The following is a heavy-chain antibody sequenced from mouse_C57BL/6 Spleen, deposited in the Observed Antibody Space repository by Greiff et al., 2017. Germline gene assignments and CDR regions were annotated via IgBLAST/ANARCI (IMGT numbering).Heavy chain of an antibody. D-gene: IGHD2-5*01. CDR1: GFTFSDYG. J-gene: IGHJ4*01. V-gene: IGHV5-17*01. Sequence: DVMLVASWGGLVKPGGSLKLSCAASGFTFSDYGMHWVRQAPEKGLEWVAYISSGSSTIYYADTVKGRFTISRDNAKNTLFLQMTSLRSEDTAMYYCARTYYSNYYAMDYWGQGTSVTVSS. CDR2: ISSGSSTI. CDR3: ARTYYSNYYAMDY.